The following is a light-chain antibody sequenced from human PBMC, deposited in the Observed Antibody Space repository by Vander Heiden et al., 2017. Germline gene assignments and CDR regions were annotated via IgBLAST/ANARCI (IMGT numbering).Light chain of an antibody. V-gene: IGKV1-39*01. J-gene: IGKJ1*01. CDR2: AAS. CDR1: QSISSY. CDR3: QQSYSTLWT. Sequence: DIQMTYLPSPPSASSGATITITYRASQSISSYLNWYQQKPGKAPKLLIYAASRLQSGVPSRFSGSGSGTDFTLTISSLQPEDFATYYCQQSYSTLWTFGQGTKVEIK.